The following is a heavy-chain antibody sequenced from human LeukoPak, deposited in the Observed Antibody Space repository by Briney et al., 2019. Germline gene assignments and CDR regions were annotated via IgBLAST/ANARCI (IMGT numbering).Heavy chain of an antibody. Sequence: PSETLSLPCTVSGGSISSGGYYWSWIRKHPGKGLEWIGYIYYSGSTYYNPSLKSRVTISVDTSKNQFSLKLSSVTAADTAVYYCARDAMHYDFWSGYLGWFDPWGQGTLVTVSS. V-gene: IGHV4-31*03. CDR3: ARDAMHYDFWSGYLGWFDP. CDR1: GGSISSGGYY. CDR2: IYYSGST. D-gene: IGHD3-3*01. J-gene: IGHJ5*02.